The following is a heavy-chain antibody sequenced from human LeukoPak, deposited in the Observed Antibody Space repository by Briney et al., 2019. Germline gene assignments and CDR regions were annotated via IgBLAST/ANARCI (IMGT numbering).Heavy chain of an antibody. CDR3: AKLTAFYYDSSGYFHDY. Sequence: PGGSLRLSCAASGFTFSSFAMSWVRQAPGKGLDWVSAISGSGGSTYYADSAKGRFTISRDNSKNTLYVQMNSLRAEDTAVYYCAKLTAFYYDSSGYFHDYWGQGSLVTVSS. V-gene: IGHV3-23*01. J-gene: IGHJ4*02. CDR2: ISGSGGST. CDR1: GFTFSSFA. D-gene: IGHD3-22*01.